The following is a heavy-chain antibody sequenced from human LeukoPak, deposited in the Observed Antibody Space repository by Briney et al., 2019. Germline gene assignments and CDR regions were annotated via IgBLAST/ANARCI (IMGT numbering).Heavy chain of an antibody. CDR3: AGEGGFYRPLDY. J-gene: IGHJ4*02. CDR2: VHLDGRT. Sequence: TSETLSLTCTVSGDSISTYYWSWIRQPPGKGLEWIGEVHLDGRTNYNPSLESRLTMSVDVSENQVSLKLTSVTAADTAVYYCAGEGGFYRPLDYSGQGTLVTVSS. CDR1: GDSISTYY. D-gene: IGHD3-3*01. V-gene: IGHV4-59*12.